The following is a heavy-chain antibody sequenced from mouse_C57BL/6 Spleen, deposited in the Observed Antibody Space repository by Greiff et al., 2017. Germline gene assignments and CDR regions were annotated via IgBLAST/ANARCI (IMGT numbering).Heavy chain of an antibody. V-gene: IGHV1-64*01. Sequence: QVQLQQPGAELVKPGASVKLSCKASGYTFTSYWMHWVKQRPGQGLEWIGMIHPNSGSTNYNEKFKSKATLTVDKSSSTAYMQLSSLTSEDSAVYYCARDGGSPAWFAYWGQGTLVTVSA. J-gene: IGHJ3*01. D-gene: IGHD1-1*02. CDR1: GYTFTSYW. CDR2: IHPNSGST. CDR3: ARDGGSPAWFAY.